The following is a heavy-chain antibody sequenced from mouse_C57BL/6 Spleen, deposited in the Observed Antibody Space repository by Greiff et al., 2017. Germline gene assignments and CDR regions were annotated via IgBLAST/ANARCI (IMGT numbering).Heavy chain of an antibody. CDR1: GYTFTSYW. J-gene: IGHJ3*01. Sequence: QVQLQQSGAELVMPGASVKLSCKASGYTFTSYWMHWVKQRPGQGLEWIGEIDPSDSYTNYNQKFKGKSTLTVDKSSSTAYMQLSSLTSEDSAVYYCARPYYYGSSYGAYWGQGTLVTVSA. D-gene: IGHD1-1*01. V-gene: IGHV1-69*01. CDR3: ARPYYYGSSYGAY. CDR2: IDPSDSYT.